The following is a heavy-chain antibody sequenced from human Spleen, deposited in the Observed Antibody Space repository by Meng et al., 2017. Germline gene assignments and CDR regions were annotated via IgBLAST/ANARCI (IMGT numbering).Heavy chain of an antibody. V-gene: IGHV1-3*01. J-gene: IGHJ5*02. D-gene: IGHD2-8*01. Sequence: QVQLVQSGAEVKKPGASVKVSCKASGYTFTAYISHWVRQAPGQRLEWLGWIYAGSGNTKYSEKFQGRVTITRDTSASTAYMELSSLRSEDTAVYYCGRSNDIHCFDPWGQGTLVTVSS. CDR3: GRSNDIHCFDP. CDR1: GYTFTAYI. CDR2: IYAGSGNT.